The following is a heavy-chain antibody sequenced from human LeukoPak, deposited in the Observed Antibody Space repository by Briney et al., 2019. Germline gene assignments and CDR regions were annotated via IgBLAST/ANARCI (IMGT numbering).Heavy chain of an antibody. CDR3: ARWLLYSSSWYGSNNWFDP. CDR1: GYTFTGYY. V-gene: IGHV1-2*02. J-gene: IGHJ5*02. Sequence: GASVKVSCKASGYTFTGYYMHWVRQAPGQGLEWMGWINPNSGGTNYAQKFQGRVTMTRDTSISTAYMELSRLRSDDTAVYYCARWLLYSSSWYGSNNWFDPWGQGTLVTVSS. CDR2: INPNSGGT. D-gene: IGHD6-13*01.